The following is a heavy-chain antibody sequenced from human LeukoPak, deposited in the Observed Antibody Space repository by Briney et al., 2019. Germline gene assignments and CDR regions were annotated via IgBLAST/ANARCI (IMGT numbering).Heavy chain of an antibody. V-gene: IGHV1-8*01. J-gene: IGHJ3*02. CDR2: MNPNSGNT. D-gene: IGHD3-22*01. CDR1: GYTFTSYD. Sequence: ASVKVSCKASGYTFTSYDINWVRQATGQGLEWMGWMNPNSGNTGYAQKFQGRVTMTRNTSISTAYMELSSLRSEDTAVYYCARGDSSGYGDAFDIWGQGTMVTVSS. CDR3: ARGDSSGYGDAFDI.